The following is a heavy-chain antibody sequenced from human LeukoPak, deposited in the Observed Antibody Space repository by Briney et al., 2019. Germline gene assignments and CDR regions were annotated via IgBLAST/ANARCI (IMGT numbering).Heavy chain of an antibody. J-gene: IGHJ3*02. CDR3: ARVGTYSSGWYGDAFDI. CDR2: ISAYNGNT. CDR1: GYTFTSYG. V-gene: IGHV1-18*01. D-gene: IGHD6-19*01. Sequence: ASVKVSCKASGYTFTSYGISWVRQAPGQGLEWMGWISAYNGNTNYAQKLQGRVTMTTDTSTSTAYMELRSLRSDDTAVYYCARVGTYSSGWYGDAFDIWGQGTMVTFSS.